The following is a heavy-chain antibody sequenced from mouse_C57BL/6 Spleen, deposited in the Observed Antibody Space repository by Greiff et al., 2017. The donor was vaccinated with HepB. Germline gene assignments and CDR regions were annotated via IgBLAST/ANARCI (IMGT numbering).Heavy chain of an antibody. D-gene: IGHD1-1*01. CDR3: ARSLLRSWYFDV. Sequence: QVQLQQPGAELVKPGASVKLSCKASGYTFTSYWMHWVKQRPGQGLEWIGMIHPNSGSTNYNEKFKSKATLTVDKSSSTAYMQLSSLTSEDSAVYYCARSLLRSWYFDVWGTGTTVTVSS. V-gene: IGHV1-64*01. J-gene: IGHJ1*03. CDR2: IHPNSGST. CDR1: GYTFTSYW.